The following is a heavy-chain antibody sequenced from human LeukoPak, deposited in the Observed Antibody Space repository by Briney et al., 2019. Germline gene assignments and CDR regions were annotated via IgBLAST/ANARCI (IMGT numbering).Heavy chain of an antibody. J-gene: IGHJ3*02. CDR3: ARVGHYYDSSGYYLYDAFDI. CDR1: GCTFTGYY. CDR2: INPNSGGT. V-gene: IGHV1-2*02. Sequence: ASVKVSCKASGCTFTGYYMHWVRQAPGQGLEWMGWINPNSGGTKYAQKFQGRVTMTRDTSISTAYMELSRLRSDDTAVYYCARVGHYYDSSGYYLYDAFDIWGQGTMVIVSS. D-gene: IGHD3-22*01.